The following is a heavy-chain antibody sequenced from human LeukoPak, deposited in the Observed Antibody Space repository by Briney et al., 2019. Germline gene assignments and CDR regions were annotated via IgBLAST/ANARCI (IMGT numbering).Heavy chain of an antibody. Sequence: GGSLRLSCAASGFTFSSHLMHWVRQAPGEGLVWVSRISSDGTYTNYADSVRGRFTISRDNAKNTLYLQMNSLRAEDTAVYYCARGPGSSGGSYVGDFWGQGTLVTVSS. D-gene: IGHD1-26*01. CDR1: GFTFSSHL. CDR3: ARGPGSSGGSYVGDF. CDR2: ISSDGTYT. J-gene: IGHJ4*02. V-gene: IGHV3-74*01.